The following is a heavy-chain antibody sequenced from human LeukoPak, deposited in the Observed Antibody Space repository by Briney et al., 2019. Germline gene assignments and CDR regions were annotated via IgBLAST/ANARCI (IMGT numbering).Heavy chain of an antibody. CDR2: INTDGSST. CDR1: GFTFSSYW. Sequence: GGSRRLSCAASGFTFSSYWMHWVRQAPGKGLVWVSRINTDGSSTSYADSVKGRFTISRDNAKNTLYLQMNSLRAEDTAVYYCARDLGDSSGYSHWGQGTLVTVSS. CDR3: ARDLGDSSGYSH. D-gene: IGHD3-22*01. V-gene: IGHV3-74*01. J-gene: IGHJ4*02.